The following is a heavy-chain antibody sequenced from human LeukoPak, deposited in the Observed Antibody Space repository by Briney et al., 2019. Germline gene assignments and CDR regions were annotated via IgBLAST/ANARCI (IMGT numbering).Heavy chain of an antibody. CDR2: ISSSSSYI. D-gene: IGHD1-26*01. Sequence: GGSLRLSCAASGFTFSSYSMNWVRQAPGKGLEWVSSISSSSSYIYYADSVKGRFTISRDNAKNSLYLQMNSLRAEDTAVYYCARDSSGGGIFGYWGQGTLVTVSS. CDR1: GFTFSSYS. V-gene: IGHV3-21*01. CDR3: ARDSSGGGIFGY. J-gene: IGHJ4*02.